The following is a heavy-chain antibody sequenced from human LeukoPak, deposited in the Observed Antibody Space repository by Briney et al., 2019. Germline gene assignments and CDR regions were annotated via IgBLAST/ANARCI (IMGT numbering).Heavy chain of an antibody. CDR1: GGSISSGSYY. D-gene: IGHD6-19*01. V-gene: IGHV4-61*02. CDR3: ARGVEGPACPYSSGGMGAFDI. J-gene: IGHJ3*02. CDR2: IYSSGRT. Sequence: PSETLSLTCTVSGGSISSGSYYWSWTRQPAGKGLEWIGRIYSSGRTNYNPSLKSRVTILVDTSKNQFSLKLSSVTAADTAVYYCARGVEGPACPYSSGGMGAFDIWGQGTMVTVSS.